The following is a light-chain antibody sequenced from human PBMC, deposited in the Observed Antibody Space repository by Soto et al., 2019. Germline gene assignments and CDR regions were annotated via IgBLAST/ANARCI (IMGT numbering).Light chain of an antibody. J-gene: IGLJ3*02. V-gene: IGLV1-47*01. CDR1: SSNIGSNY. Sequence: SVLTQPPSASGTPGQRVTISCSGSSSNIGSNYVYWYQQLPGTAPKLLIYRNKQRPSGVPGRVSGSKSGTSASLAISGLRSEDEADYYCAAWDDSLSGLWVFGGGTKLTVL. CDR3: AAWDDSLSGLWV. CDR2: RNK.